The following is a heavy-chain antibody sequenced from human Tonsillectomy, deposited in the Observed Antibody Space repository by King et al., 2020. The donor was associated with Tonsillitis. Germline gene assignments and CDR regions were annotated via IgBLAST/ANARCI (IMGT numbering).Heavy chain of an antibody. CDR1: GYRFTSYW. J-gene: IGHJ4*02. CDR3: ARPQFGYRSGWYYFDL. CDR2: IYPDDSDT. D-gene: IGHD6-19*01. V-gene: IGHV5-51*03. Sequence: VQLVQSGAEVKKPGESLKISCKGSGYRFTSYWIGWVRQMPGKGLEWMGIIYPDDSDTRYSPSFQGQVTISADKSISTAYLQWSSLKASDTAIYYCARPQFGYRSGWYYFDLWGQGTLLTVSS.